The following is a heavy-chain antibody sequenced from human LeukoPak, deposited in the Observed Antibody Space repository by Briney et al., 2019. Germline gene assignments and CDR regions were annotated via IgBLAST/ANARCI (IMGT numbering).Heavy chain of an antibody. Sequence: PSETLSLTCTVSGGSISSSSYYWGWIRQPPGKGLEWIGSIYYSGSTYYNPSLKSRVTISVDTSKNQFSLKLSSVTAADTAVYYCAREWDGYSGVFDYWGQGTLVTVSS. CDR1: GGSISSSSYY. CDR2: IYYSGST. J-gene: IGHJ4*02. CDR3: AREWDGYSGVFDY. V-gene: IGHV4-39*07. D-gene: IGHD5-18*01.